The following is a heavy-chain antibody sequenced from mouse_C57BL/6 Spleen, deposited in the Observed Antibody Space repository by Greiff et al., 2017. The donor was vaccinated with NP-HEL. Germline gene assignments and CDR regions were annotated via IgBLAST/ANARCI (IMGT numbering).Heavy chain of an antibody. CDR3: ARGITTVVAGFDY. J-gene: IGHJ2*01. Sequence: QVQLQQPGAELVKPGASVKMSCKASGYTFTSYWITWVKQRPGQGLEWIGDIYPGSGSTNYNEKFKSKATLTVDTSSSTAYMQLSSLTSEDSAVYYCARGITTVVAGFDYWGQGTTLTVSS. CDR2: IYPGSGST. D-gene: IGHD1-1*01. CDR1: GYTFTSYW. V-gene: IGHV1-55*01.